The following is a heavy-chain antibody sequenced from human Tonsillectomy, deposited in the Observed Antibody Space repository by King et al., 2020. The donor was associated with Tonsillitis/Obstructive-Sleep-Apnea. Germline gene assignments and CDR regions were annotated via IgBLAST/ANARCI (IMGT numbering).Heavy chain of an antibody. D-gene: IGHD6-19*01. J-gene: IGHJ4*02. CDR3: ARSGKERLAVACLDY. CDR2: INPNSGGP. CDR1: GYTFTAYY. Sequence: VQLVESGAEVKKPGASVKVSCKASGYTFTAYYVHWVRQAPGQGLEWMGWINPNSGGPNFLQKFQGRVTMTRATSIGTAYMELSRLRSDDTAVYYCARSGKERLAVACLDYWGQGTLVTVSS. V-gene: IGHV1-2*02.